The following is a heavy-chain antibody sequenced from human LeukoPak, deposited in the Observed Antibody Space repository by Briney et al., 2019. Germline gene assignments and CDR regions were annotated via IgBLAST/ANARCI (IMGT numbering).Heavy chain of an antibody. CDR2: IYYSGST. J-gene: IGHJ4*02. D-gene: IGHD6-13*01. V-gene: IGHV4-59*01. CDR3: ARVGYSGNSVDY. CDR1: GGSISSYY. Sequence: SETLSLTCTVSGGSISSYYWSWIRQPPGKGLESIGYIYYSGSTNYNPSLKSRVTISVDTSKNQFSLKLSSVTAADTAVYYCARVGYSGNSVDYWGQGTLVTVSS.